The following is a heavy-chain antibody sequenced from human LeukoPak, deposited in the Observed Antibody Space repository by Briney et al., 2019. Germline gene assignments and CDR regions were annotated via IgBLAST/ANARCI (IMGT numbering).Heavy chain of an antibody. V-gene: IGHV4-34*01. CDR2: INHSGST. CDR3: ARGPLLDY. CDR1: GGSFSGYY. Sequence: PSETLSLTCAVYGGSFSGYYWSWIRQPPGKGLEWIGEINHSGSTNYNPSLKSRVTISVDTSKNQFSLKLSSVTAADTAVYYCARGPLLDYWGQRTLVTVSS. J-gene: IGHJ4*02.